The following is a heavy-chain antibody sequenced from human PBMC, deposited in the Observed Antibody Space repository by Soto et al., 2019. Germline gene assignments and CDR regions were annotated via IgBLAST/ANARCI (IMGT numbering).Heavy chain of an antibody. J-gene: IGHJ4*02. CDR1: GGSVSSGSFH. D-gene: IGHD6-19*01. Sequence: XETLSLTCSVSGGSVSSGSFHWSWIRQPPGKGLQFIGSIFYNGTANYSPSLKNRVSISIDTSQSQFFLQLISVAAADTAVYYCARIGGWYDIDFWGQGSLVTVSS. CDR3: ARIGGWYDIDF. V-gene: IGHV4-61*01. CDR2: IFYNGTA.